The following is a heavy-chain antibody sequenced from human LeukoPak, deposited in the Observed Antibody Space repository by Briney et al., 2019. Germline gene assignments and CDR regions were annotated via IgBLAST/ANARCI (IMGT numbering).Heavy chain of an antibody. J-gene: IGHJ5*02. Sequence: GESLKISCKGSGYRFTSYWIGWVRQMPGKGLEWMGSIYPGDSDTRYSPSFQGQVTISADKSIRTAYLQWSSLKASDTAMYYCARAGVVAMDWFDPWGQGTLVTVSS. V-gene: IGHV5-51*01. CDR2: IYPGDSDT. D-gene: IGHD2-15*01. CDR1: GYRFTSYW. CDR3: ARAGVVAMDWFDP.